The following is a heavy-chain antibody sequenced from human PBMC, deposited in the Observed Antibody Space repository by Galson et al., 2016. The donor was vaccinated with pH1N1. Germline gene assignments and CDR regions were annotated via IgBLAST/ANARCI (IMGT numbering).Heavy chain of an antibody. V-gene: IGHV1-46*02. CDR1: GLNFNNYF. CDR2: VSPAGGIT. Sequence: SVKVSCKASGLNFNNYFSHWARQAPGQGLEWLGLVSPAGGITTYAQKLHGRVTMARDTSTTAVYMELSSLRSDDTAVYYCARGGGSHVSPCDYWGQGTLVTVSS. J-gene: IGHJ4*02. CDR3: ARGGGSHVSPCDY.